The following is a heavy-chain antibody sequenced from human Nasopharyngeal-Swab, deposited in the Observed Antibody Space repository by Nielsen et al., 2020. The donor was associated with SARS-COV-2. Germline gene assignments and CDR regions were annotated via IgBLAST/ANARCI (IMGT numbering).Heavy chain of an antibody. D-gene: IGHD6-13*01. Sequence: VSVKVSCKASGYTFIDYYMHWVRQAPGQGLGWMGWINPSSGGTKYAQKIQGRVTMTRDTSISTAYMELSRLTSDDTAVYYCARSKISWYTRTWQDDYWGQGTLVTVSS. J-gene: IGHJ4*02. CDR1: GYTFIDYY. CDR2: INPSSGGT. V-gene: IGHV1-2*02. CDR3: ARSKISWYTRTWQDDY.